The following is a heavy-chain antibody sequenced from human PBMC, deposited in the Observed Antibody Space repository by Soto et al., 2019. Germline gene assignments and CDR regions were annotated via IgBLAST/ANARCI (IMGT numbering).Heavy chain of an antibody. CDR1: GGSIISGGYS. V-gene: IGHV4-30-2*01. CDR3: AREGLYYSSSLFDP. D-gene: IGHD6-13*01. Sequence: SEALSLTCAVSGGSIISGGYSWSLIRQPPGKGLEWIGYIYHSGSTYYNPSLKSRVTISVDRSKNQFSLKLSSVTAEDTAVYYCAREGLYYSSSLFDPWGQGTLVTVSS. J-gene: IGHJ5*02. CDR2: IYHSGST.